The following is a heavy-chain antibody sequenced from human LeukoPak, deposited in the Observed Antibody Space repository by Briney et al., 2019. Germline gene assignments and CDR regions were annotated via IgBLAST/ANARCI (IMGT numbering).Heavy chain of an antibody. CDR3: AKAPPYYSDSSGYFQH. D-gene: IGHD3-22*01. CDR1: GFTFSSYG. V-gene: IGHV3-33*03. J-gene: IGHJ1*01. CDR2: IWYDGSNK. Sequence: GGSLRLSCAASGFTFSSYGMHWVRQAPGKGLEWVAVIWYDGSNKYYADSVKGRFTISRDNAKNSLYLQMNNLRPDDTAFYYCAKAPPYYSDSSGYFQHWGQGTLVTVSS.